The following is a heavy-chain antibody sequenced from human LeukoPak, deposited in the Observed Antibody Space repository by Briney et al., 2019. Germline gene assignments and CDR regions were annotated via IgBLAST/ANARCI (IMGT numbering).Heavy chain of an antibody. Sequence: ASVKVSCKASGYTFTSYGIIWVRQAPGQGLEGMGWISAYNCNTNYAQKPQGRDTMTTDTSTSTAHMELRSLRSDDTAVYYCARVTQAPGNYDFWSGPKTFPNWFDPWGQGTLVTVSS. J-gene: IGHJ5*02. CDR1: GYTFTSYG. V-gene: IGHV1-18*01. D-gene: IGHD3-3*01. CDR2: ISAYNCNT. CDR3: ARVTQAPGNYDFWSGPKTFPNWFDP.